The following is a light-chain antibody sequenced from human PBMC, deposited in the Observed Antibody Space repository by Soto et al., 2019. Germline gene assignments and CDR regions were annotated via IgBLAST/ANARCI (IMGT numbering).Light chain of an antibody. CDR1: QSVSSY. V-gene: IGKV3-11*01. J-gene: IGKJ2*01. CDR2: DAS. Sequence: EIVSTQSPATLSLSPGERATLSCRASQSVSSYLAWYQQKSGQPPRLLIYDASNRATGIPARFSGSGSGTDFTLTISSLEPEDFAVYYCQQRSNRPGTFGQGTKLEIK. CDR3: QQRSNRPGT.